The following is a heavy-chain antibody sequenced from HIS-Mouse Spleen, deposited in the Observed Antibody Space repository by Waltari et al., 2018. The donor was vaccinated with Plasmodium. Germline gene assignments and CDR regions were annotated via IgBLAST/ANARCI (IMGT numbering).Heavy chain of an antibody. Sequence: QVQLVESGGGVVQPGRSLRLSWAASRFTFSTSGMPWVRPAPGKGLEWVAVISYDGSNKYYADSVKGRFTISRDNSKNTLYLQMNSLRAEDTAVYYCAKILSYSSSPEDYWGQGTLVTISS. V-gene: IGHV3-30*18. CDR2: ISYDGSNK. CDR3: AKILSYSSSPEDY. J-gene: IGHJ4*02. D-gene: IGHD6-6*01. CDR1: RFTFSTSG.